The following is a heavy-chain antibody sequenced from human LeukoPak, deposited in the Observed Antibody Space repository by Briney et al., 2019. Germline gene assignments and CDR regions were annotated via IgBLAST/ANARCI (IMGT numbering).Heavy chain of an antibody. CDR3: ARQKDVVEYFDY. CDR1: GGSISSYY. D-gene: IGHD3-3*01. J-gene: IGHJ4*02. Sequence: SETLSLTCTVSGGSISSYYWSWIRHPPGKGLEWIGYIYYSGSTNYNPSPKSRVTISVDTSKNQFSLKLSSVTAADTAVYYCARQKDVVEYFDYWGQGTLVTVSS. CDR2: IYYSGST. V-gene: IGHV4-59*01.